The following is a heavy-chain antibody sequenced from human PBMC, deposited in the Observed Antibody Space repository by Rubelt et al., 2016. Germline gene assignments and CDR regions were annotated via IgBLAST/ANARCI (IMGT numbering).Heavy chain of an antibody. J-gene: IGHJ4*02. CDR3: AREAYSGRYPLIDY. Sequence: QVQLVQSGAEVKKPGASVKVSCTASGYTFTTYGINWVRQAPGQGLEWVGWISAYNGHTNHAQKLQGRVTMNTDTSTSTAYMELRSLRSDDTAVYYCAREAYSGRYPLIDYWGQGTLVTVSS. CDR1: GYTFTTYG. CDR2: ISAYNGHT. D-gene: IGHD1-26*01. V-gene: IGHV1-18*01.